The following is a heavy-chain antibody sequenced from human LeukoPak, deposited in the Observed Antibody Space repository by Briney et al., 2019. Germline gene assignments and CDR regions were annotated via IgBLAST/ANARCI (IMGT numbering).Heavy chain of an antibody. D-gene: IGHD2-2*01. CDR3: AGYCSSTSCYVASGGAFDI. V-gene: IGHV4-61*02. CDR1: GGSISSSSYY. J-gene: IGHJ3*02. CDR2: IYTSGST. Sequence: SETLSLTCTVSGGSISSSSYYWGWIRQPPGKGLEWIGRIYTSGSTNYNPSLKSRVTISVDTSKNQFSLKLSSVTAADTAVYYCAGYCSSTSCYVASGGAFDIWGQGTMVTVSS.